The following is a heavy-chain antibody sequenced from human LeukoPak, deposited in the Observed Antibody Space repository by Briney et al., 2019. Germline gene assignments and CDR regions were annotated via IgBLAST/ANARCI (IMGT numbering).Heavy chain of an antibody. CDR1: GFTFSSYA. V-gene: IGHV3-23*01. D-gene: IGHD1-14*01. Sequence: PGGSLRLSCAASGFTFSSYAMTWVRQAPGKGLEWVSALNAGGGSTYYADSVKGRFTISRDNSKNTLYLQMNSLRADDTAVYYCAKVRPGGDCFDYWGQGTLVTVSS. J-gene: IGHJ4*02. CDR2: LNAGGGST. CDR3: AKVRPGGDCFDY.